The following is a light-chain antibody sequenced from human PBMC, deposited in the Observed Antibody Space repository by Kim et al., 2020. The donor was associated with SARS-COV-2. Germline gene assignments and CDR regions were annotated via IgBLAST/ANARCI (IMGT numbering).Light chain of an antibody. CDR1: SLRTYY. V-gene: IGLV3-19*01. J-gene: IGLJ1*01. CDR3: NSRDSSGNSYF. CDR2: GEN. Sequence: ALGQTVRVTCQGDSLRTYYASWYKQKPGQAPVLVIYGENNRPSGIPDRFSGSSSGNTASLTITGAQAEDEADYFCNSRDSSGNSYFFGTGTQLTVL.